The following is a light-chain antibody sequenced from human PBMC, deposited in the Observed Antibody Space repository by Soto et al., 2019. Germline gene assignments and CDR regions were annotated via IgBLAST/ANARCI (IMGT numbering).Light chain of an antibody. CDR2: GAS. V-gene: IGKV3-20*01. CDR3: QQYSSSPLT. Sequence: EIELTQSPATLSLSPGERATLSCRASQSVRSSHLAWYQQKPGQAPRLLIYGASSRATGIPDRFSGSGSGTDFTLTISRLEPEDFAVYHCQQYSSSPLTFGGGTKVDIK. CDR1: QSVRSSH. J-gene: IGKJ4*01.